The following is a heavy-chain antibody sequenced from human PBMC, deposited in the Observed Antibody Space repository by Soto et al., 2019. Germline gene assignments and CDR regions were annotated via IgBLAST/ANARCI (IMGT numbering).Heavy chain of an antibody. Sequence: SETLSLTCAVYGGSFSGYYWSWIRQPPGKGLEWIGEINHSGSTNYNPSLKSRVTISVDTSKSQFSLKLSSVTAEDTAIYYCTTDSYITSIIVRFDYWGHGTLVTVSS. CDR1: GGSFSGYY. D-gene: IGHD3-22*01. J-gene: IGHJ4*01. CDR3: TTDSYITSIIVRFDY. CDR2: INHSGST. V-gene: IGHV4-34*01.